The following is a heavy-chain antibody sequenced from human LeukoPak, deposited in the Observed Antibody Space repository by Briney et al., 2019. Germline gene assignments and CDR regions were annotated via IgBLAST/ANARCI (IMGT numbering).Heavy chain of an antibody. CDR3: ARGRPLTFSLAPLHDAFDI. D-gene: IGHD2/OR15-2a*01. CDR1: GFTFSSYA. CDR2: ISYDGSNK. V-gene: IGHV3-30*04. J-gene: IGHJ3*02. Sequence: HTGGSLRLSCAASGFTFSSYAMHWVRQAPGKGLEWVAVISYDGSNKYYADSVKGRFTISRDNSKNTLYLQMNSLRAEDTAVYYCARGRPLTFSLAPLHDAFDIWGQGTMVTVSS.